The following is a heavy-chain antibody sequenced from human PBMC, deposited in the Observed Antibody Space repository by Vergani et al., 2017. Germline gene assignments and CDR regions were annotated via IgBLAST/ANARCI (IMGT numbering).Heavy chain of an antibody. CDR1: GGTFSSYA. V-gene: IGHV1-69*01. J-gene: IGHJ4*02. CDR2: IIPIFGTA. Sequence: QVQLVQSGAEVKKPGSSVKVSCKVSGGTFSSYAISWVRQAPGQGLEWMGGIIPIFGTANYAQKFQGRVTITADESTSTAYMELSSLRSEDTAVYYCARGGSYLFARQLDYWGQGTLVTVSS. D-gene: IGHD1-26*01. CDR3: ARGGSYLFARQLDY.